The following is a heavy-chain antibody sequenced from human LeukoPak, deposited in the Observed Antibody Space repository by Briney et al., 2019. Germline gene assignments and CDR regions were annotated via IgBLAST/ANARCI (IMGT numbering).Heavy chain of an antibody. CDR1: GFTFDDYG. CDR3: AKDLGWIQLWSTFDY. J-gene: IGHJ4*02. D-gene: IGHD5-18*01. Sequence: GGSLRLSCAASGFTFDDYGMSWVRQAPGKGLEWVAFIRYDGSNKYYADSVKGRFTISRDNSKNTLYLQMNSLRAEDTAVYYCAKDLGWIQLWSTFDYWGQGTLVTVSS. CDR2: IRYDGSNK. V-gene: IGHV3-30*02.